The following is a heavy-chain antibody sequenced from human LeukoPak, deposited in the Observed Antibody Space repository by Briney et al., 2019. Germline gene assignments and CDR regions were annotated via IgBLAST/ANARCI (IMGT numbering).Heavy chain of an antibody. CDR1: GFTFSTYG. D-gene: IGHD5-12*01. CDR3: AKDGWLRSPFDY. V-gene: IGHV3-23*01. CDR2: IPSGGGT. Sequence: GGSLRLSCAASGFTFSTYGMSWVRQAPGKGLQWVSTIPSGGGTYYADSVKGRFTISRDNSKNTLYLQMNSLRAEDTAVYYCAKDGWLRSPFDYWGQGTLVTVSS. J-gene: IGHJ4*02.